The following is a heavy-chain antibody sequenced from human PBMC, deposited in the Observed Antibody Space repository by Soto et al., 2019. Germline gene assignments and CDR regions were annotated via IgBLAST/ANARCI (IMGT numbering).Heavy chain of an antibody. CDR1: GYTFTSYG. J-gene: IGHJ4*02. D-gene: IGHD5-12*01. V-gene: IGHV1-18*01. Sequence: ASVKVSWKASGYTFTSYGISWVRQAPGQGLEWMGWISAYNGNTNYAQKLQGRVTMTTDTSTSTAYMELRSLRSDDTAAYYCARDGDYSGYDLVDYWGQGTLVTVSS. CDR3: ARDGDYSGYDLVDY. CDR2: ISAYNGNT.